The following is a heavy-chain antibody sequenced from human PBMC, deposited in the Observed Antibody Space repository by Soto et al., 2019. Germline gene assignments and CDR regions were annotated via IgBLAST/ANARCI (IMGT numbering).Heavy chain of an antibody. V-gene: IGHV4-31*03. CDR2: IYFRGNT. J-gene: IGHJ3*02. D-gene: IGHD3-22*01. Sequence: SETLSLTCSVSGDSISRIDYYWTWIRQHPENGLEWIGNIYFRGNTYYSPSLESRLTISVDTSKNQFSLKLTSVTAADTAVYYCAREGGSYDSGGYLIRGAFDIWGQGTMVTV. CDR3: AREGGSYDSGGYLIRGAFDI. CDR1: GDSISRIDYY.